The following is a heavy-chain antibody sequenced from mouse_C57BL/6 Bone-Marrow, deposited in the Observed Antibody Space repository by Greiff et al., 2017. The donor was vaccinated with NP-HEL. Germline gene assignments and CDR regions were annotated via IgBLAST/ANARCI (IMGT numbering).Heavy chain of an antibody. CDR1: GFTFSDYY. J-gene: IGHJ4*01. CDR3: AREGYYAMDY. Sequence: DVMLVESGGGLVQPGGSLKLSCAASGFTFSDYYMYWVRQTPEKRLEWVAYISNGGGSPYYPDTVKGRFTISRDNAKNTLYLQMSRLKSEDTAMYYCAREGYYAMDYWGQGTSVTVSS. CDR2: ISNGGGSP. V-gene: IGHV5-12*01.